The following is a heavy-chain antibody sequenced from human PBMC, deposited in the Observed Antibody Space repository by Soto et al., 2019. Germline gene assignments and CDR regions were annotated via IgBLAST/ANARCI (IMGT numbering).Heavy chain of an antibody. CDR1: GFTFTREA. Sequence: GGSLRLSCGASGFTFTREAMSSVRQARGKGLEWVSAISGSGGRTYYADSVKGRFTISRDNSRNTLYLQMNSLRAEDTAVYYCAKGTTTYCSSTSCYLFDYWAHGT. J-gene: IGHJ4*01. V-gene: IGHV3-23*01. CDR2: ISGSGGRT. CDR3: AKGTTTYCSSTSCYLFDY. D-gene: IGHD2-2*01.